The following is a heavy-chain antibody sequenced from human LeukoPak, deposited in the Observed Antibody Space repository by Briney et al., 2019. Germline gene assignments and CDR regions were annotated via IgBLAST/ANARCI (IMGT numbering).Heavy chain of an antibody. CDR1: GYTFTSYG. Sequence: RGASVKVSCKASGYTFTSYGISWVRQAPGQGLEWMGWINPNSGGTNYAQKFQGRVTMTRDTSISTAYMELSRLRSDDTAVYYCARDPSDYDILTAEGAYWGQGTLVTVSS. D-gene: IGHD3-9*01. CDR3: ARDPSDYDILTAEGAY. V-gene: IGHV1-2*02. CDR2: INPNSGGT. J-gene: IGHJ4*02.